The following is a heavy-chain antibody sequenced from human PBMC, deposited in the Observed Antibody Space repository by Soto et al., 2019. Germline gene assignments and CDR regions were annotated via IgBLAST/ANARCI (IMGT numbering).Heavy chain of an antibody. Sequence: SETLSLTCTVSRGSISSGSYYWGWIRQPPGKGLEWIGSIYYSGSTYYNPSRKSRVTISVDTSKNQFSLNLSSVTAADTAVYYCASRRTTTLHYWGQGTLVTVSS. CDR1: RGSISSGSYY. V-gene: IGHV4-39*01. D-gene: IGHD1-1*01. CDR3: ASRRTTTLHY. J-gene: IGHJ4*02. CDR2: IYYSGST.